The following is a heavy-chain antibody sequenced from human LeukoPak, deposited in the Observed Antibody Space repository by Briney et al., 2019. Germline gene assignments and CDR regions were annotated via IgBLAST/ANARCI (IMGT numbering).Heavy chain of an antibody. CDR1: GGSMSDSY. J-gene: IGHJ3*01. Sequence: SETLSLTCSVSGGSMSDSYWYWIRHSAATGMEWIGRIHAIGSTNYNPFLESRVIMSLDMSKRQFSLTLSAVTAADTATYYCARILDRDVWGRGTLVTVSP. CDR3: ARILDRDV. D-gene: IGHD3-22*01. V-gene: IGHV4-4*07. CDR2: IHAIGST.